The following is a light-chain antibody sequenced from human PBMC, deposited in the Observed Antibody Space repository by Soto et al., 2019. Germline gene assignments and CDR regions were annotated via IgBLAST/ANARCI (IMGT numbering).Light chain of an antibody. CDR3: SSYAGSYV. CDR1: SSDVGGYNY. Sequence: QSALTQPPSASGSPGQSVTISCTGTSSDVGGYNYVSWYQQHPGKAPKLMIYEVSKRPSGVPDRSSGSKSGNTASLTVSGLQAEDEADYYCSSYAGSYVFGTGTKVTVL. CDR2: EVS. J-gene: IGLJ1*01. V-gene: IGLV2-8*01.